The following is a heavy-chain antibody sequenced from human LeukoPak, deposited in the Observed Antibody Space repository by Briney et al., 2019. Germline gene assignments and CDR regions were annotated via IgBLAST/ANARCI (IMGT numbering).Heavy chain of an antibody. D-gene: IGHD3-10*01. J-gene: IGHJ5*02. Sequence: PSETLSLTCTVSGGSISSYYWSWIRQPPGKGLEWIGYIYYSGSTNYNPSLKSRVTISVDTSKNQFSLKLSSVTAADTAVYYCARATYSYYYDPWGQGTLVTVSS. V-gene: IGHV4-59*01. CDR2: IYYSGST. CDR1: GGSISSYY. CDR3: ARATYSYYYDP.